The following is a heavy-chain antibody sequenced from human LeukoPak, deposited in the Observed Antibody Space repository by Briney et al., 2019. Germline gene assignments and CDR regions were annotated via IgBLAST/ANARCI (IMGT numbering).Heavy chain of an antibody. CDR2: INTNTGNP. J-gene: IGHJ4*02. V-gene: IGHV7-4-1*02. CDR3: ARAYQRLGELSLPDY. CDR1: GYTFTGYY. D-gene: IGHD3-16*02. Sequence: GASVKVSCKASGYTFTGYYMHWVRQAPGQGLEWMGWINTNTGNPTYAQGFTGRFVFSLDTSVSTAYLQISSLKAEDTALYYCARAYQRLGELSLPDYWGQGTLVTISS.